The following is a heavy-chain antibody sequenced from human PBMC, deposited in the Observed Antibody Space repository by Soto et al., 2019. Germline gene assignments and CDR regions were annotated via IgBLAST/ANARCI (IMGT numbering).Heavy chain of an antibody. V-gene: IGHV4-59*01. CDR1: GGSISSYY. CDR2: IYYSGST. CDR3: ARDRGAVVGQFFDY. Sequence: PSETLSLTCTVSGGSISSYYWSWIRQPPGKGLEWIGYIYYSGSTNYNPSLKSRVTISVDTSKNQFSLKLSSVTAADTAVYYCARDRGAVVGQFFDYWGQGTLVTVSS. D-gene: IGHD6-19*01. J-gene: IGHJ4*02.